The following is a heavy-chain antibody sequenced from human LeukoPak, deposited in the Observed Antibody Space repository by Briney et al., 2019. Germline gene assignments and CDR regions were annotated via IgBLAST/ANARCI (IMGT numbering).Heavy chain of an antibody. CDR1: GYTFTGYY. D-gene: IGHD4-17*01. CDR2: INPNSGGT. CDR3: ARETLPGYGDEYGGDY. J-gene: IGHJ4*02. V-gene: IGHV1-2*06. Sequence: ASVKVSCKASGYTFTGYYMHWVRQAPGQGLEWMGRINPNSGGTNYAQKFQGRVTMTRDTSISTAYMELSRLRSDDTAVYYCARETLPGYGDEYGGDYWGQGTLVTVSS.